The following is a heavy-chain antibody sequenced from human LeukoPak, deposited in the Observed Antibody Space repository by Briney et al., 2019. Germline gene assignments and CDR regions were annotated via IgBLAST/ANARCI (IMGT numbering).Heavy chain of an antibody. CDR1: GYTFTGYY. D-gene: IGHD5-12*01. CDR2: INPNSGGT. V-gene: IGHV1-2*02. CDR3: ARDRAVDIVAIPDY. J-gene: IGHJ4*02. Sequence: ASVKVSCKASGYTFTGYYMHWVRQAPGQGLEWMGGINPNSGGTNYAQKFQGRVTMTRDTSISTAYMELSRLRSDDTAVYYCARDRAVDIVAIPDYWGQGTLVTVSS.